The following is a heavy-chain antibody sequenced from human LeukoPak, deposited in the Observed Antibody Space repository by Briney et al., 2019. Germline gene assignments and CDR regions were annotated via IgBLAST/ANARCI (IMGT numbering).Heavy chain of an antibody. J-gene: IGHJ4*02. D-gene: IGHD1-7*01. Sequence: PGGSLRLSCVASGFTFSIHGMSWVCQAPGKGLEWVSSVGGGNDIHYADSVKGRFTASRDDSKSTVYLQMNSVRVEDTAFYFCAKDATPRNSFWDHFDSWGQGTLVTVSS. CDR1: GFTFSIHG. CDR3: AKDATPRNSFWDHFDS. CDR2: VGGGNDI. V-gene: IGHV3-23*01.